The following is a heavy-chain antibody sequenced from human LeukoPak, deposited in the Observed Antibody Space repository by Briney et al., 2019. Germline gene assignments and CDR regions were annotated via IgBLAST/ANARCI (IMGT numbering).Heavy chain of an antibody. CDR1: GYTFSGYS. D-gene: IGHD1-20*01. V-gene: IGHV1-2*06. CDR2: INPNSGVT. J-gene: IGHJ5*01. Sequence: ASVKVSCKASGYTFSGYSMHWVRQAPGQGLEWMGRINPNSGVTYYAQKFQGRVTMTSDTSITTSYMELSSLTSDDTATYYCARDASNWSAFDSWGQGTLVIVSS. CDR3: ARDASNWSAFDS.